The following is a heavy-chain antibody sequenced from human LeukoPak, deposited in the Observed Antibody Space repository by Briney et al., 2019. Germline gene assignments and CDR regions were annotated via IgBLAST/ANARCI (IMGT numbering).Heavy chain of an antibody. J-gene: IGHJ6*02. CDR1: GFTVSSNY. CDR3: ARGHSRDYYYAVDV. D-gene: IGHD3-22*01. CDR2: TDSGSRT. V-gene: IGHV3-66*01. Sequence: GGSLRLSCAVSGFTVSSNYMSWVRQAPGKGLEWVSVTDSGSRTYYADSVKGRFTISRDNSKNTLYLQMNSLRADDTAIYYCARGHSRDYYYAVDVWGQGTTVTVSS.